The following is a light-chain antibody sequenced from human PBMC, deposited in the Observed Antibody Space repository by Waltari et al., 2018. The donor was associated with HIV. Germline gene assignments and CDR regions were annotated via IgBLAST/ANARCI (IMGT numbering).Light chain of an antibody. CDR1: QSVLYSSNNKNY. J-gene: IGKJ3*01. CDR3: QQYYSTPFT. Sequence: DIVMTQSPDSLAVSLGERATINCKYSQSVLYSSNNKNYLAWYQQKPGPTPKLLIYWASTRESGVPDRFSGSGSGTDFTLTISSLQAEDVAVYYCQQYYSTPFTFGPGTKVDIK. CDR2: WAS. V-gene: IGKV4-1*01.